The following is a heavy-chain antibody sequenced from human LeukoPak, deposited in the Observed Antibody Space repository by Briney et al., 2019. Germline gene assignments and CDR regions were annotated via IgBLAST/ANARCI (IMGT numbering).Heavy chain of an antibody. Sequence: GGSLRLSCAASGFTFSNFAMSWVRQAPGKGLQWVSAISDSGGGTFYADSVKGRFIISRDNSKNTLYLQMNSLRAEDTAVYYCAKVGVGWVAFEYWGQGTLVTVSS. CDR1: GFTFSNFA. J-gene: IGHJ4*02. D-gene: IGHD3-16*01. V-gene: IGHV3-23*01. CDR3: AKVGVGWVAFEY. CDR2: ISDSGGGT.